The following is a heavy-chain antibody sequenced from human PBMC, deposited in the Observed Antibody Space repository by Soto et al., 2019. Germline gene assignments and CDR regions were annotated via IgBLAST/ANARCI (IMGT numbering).Heavy chain of an antibody. D-gene: IGHD1-26*01. CDR1: GFTFSSYG. J-gene: IGHJ4*02. V-gene: IGHV3-30*18. Sequence: GGSLRLSCAASGFTFSSYGMHWVRQAPGKGLEWVAVISYDGSNKYYADSVKGRFTISRDNSKNTLYLQMNSLRAEDTAVYYCAKAQIPWELLTNYYFDYWGQGTLVTVSS. CDR3: AKAQIPWELLTNYYFDY. CDR2: ISYDGSNK.